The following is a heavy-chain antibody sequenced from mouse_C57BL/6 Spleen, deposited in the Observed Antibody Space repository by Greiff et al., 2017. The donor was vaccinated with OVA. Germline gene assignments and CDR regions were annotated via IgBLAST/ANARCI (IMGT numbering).Heavy chain of an antibody. J-gene: IGHJ2*01. CDR1: GYTFTSYW. Sequence: VKLQQSGTELVKPGASVKLSCKASGYTFTSYWMHWVKQRPGQGLEWIGNINPSNGGTNYNEKFKSKATLTVDKSSSTAYMQLSSLTSEDSAVYYCARYTTVVANDYWGQGTTLTVSS. CDR3: ARYTTVVANDY. CDR2: INPSNGGT. D-gene: IGHD1-1*01. V-gene: IGHV1-53*01.